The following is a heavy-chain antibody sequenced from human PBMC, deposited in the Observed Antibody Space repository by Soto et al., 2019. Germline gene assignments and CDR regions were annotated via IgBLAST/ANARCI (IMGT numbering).Heavy chain of an antibody. CDR2: ISAYNGNT. D-gene: IGHD3-3*01. CDR1: GYTFTSYG. Sequence: QVQLVQSGAEVKKPGASVKVSCKASGYTFTSYGISWVRQAPGQGLEWMGWISAYNGNTNYAQKLQGRVTMTTDAATSTAYMELMSLRSDDTAVYYCARDERFLEWLYCYYGMDVWGQGTTVTVSS. J-gene: IGHJ6*02. V-gene: IGHV1-18*01. CDR3: ARDERFLEWLYCYYGMDV.